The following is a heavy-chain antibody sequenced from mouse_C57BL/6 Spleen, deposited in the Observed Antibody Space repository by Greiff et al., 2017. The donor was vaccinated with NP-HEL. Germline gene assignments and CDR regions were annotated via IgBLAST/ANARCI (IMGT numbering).Heavy chain of an antibody. CDR1: GFTFSDYG. CDR3: ARIGYGSSYGYFDV. Sequence: EVKLVESGGGLVKPGGSLKLSCAASGFTFSDYGMHWVRQAPETGLEWVAYISSGSSTIYYADTVKGRFTISRDNAKNTLFLQMTSLRSEDTAMYYCARIGYGSSYGYFDVWGTRTTVTVSS. CDR2: ISSGSSTI. V-gene: IGHV5-17*01. J-gene: IGHJ1*03. D-gene: IGHD1-1*01.